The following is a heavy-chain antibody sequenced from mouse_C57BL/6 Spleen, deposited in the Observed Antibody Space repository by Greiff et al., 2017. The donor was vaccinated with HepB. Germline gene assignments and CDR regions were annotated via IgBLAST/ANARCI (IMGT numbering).Heavy chain of an antibody. V-gene: IGHV3-6*01. CDR2: ISYDGSN. CDR1: GYSITSGYY. D-gene: IGHD1-1*01. Sequence: EVQRVESGPGLVKPSQSLSLTCSVTGYSITSGYYWNWIRQFPGNKLEWMGYISYDGSNNYNPSLKNRISITRDTSKNQFFLKLNSVTTEDTATYYCARAPYGSSYDYWGQGTTLTVSS. CDR3: ARAPYGSSYDY. J-gene: IGHJ2*01.